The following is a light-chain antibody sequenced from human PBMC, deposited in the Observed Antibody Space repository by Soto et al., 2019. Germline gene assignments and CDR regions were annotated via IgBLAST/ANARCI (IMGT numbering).Light chain of an antibody. V-gene: IGLV2-14*01. CDR1: RSDVGGYNY. CDR2: EVS. CDR3: SSYTSSSTLEV. Sequence: QSALTQPASVSGSPGQSITISCTGTRSDVGGYNYVSWYQQHPGKAPKLMIYEVSNRPSGVSNRFSGSKSGNTASLTISGLQAEDEADYYCSSYTSSSTLEVFGGGTKVTVL. J-gene: IGLJ3*02.